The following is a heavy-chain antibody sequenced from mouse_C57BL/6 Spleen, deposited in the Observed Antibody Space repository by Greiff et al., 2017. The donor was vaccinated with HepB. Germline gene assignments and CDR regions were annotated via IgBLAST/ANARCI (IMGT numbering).Heavy chain of an antibody. J-gene: IGHJ3*01. Sequence: VQLKQPGAEPVKPGASVKMSCKASGYTFTSYWITWVKQRPGQGLEWIGDIYPGSGSTNYNEKFKSKATLTVDTSSSTAYMQLSSLTSEDSAVYYCARTAYGSSPAWFAYWGQGTLVTVSA. D-gene: IGHD1-1*01. CDR1: GYTFTSYW. CDR2: IYPGSGST. CDR3: ARTAYGSSPAWFAY. V-gene: IGHV1-55*01.